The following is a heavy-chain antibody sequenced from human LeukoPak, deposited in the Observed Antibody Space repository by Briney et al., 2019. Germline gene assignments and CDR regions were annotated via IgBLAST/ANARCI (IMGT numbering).Heavy chain of an antibody. D-gene: IGHD2/OR15-2a*01. CDR2: IYTSGST. Sequence: PSETLSLTCTASGGSISSGSYYWSWIRQPAGKGLEWIGRIYTSGSTNYNPSLKSRVTISVDTSKNQFSLKLSSVTAADTAVYYCAREGQYSGFDYWGQGTLVTVSS. CDR3: AREGQYSGFDY. CDR1: GGSISSGSYY. J-gene: IGHJ4*02. V-gene: IGHV4-61*02.